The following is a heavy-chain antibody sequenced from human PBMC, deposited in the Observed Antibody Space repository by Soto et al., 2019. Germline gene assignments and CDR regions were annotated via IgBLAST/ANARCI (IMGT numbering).Heavy chain of an antibody. CDR2: IIPIFGTA. J-gene: IGHJ5*02. D-gene: IGHD2-2*01. CDR1: GGTFSCYA. V-gene: IGHV1-69*01. Sequence: QVQLVQSGAEVKKPGSSVKVSCKASGGTFSCYAINWVRQAPGQGLEWMGGIIPIFGTANYAQECQGRVTITADEYTSTDYMELSSLRSEDTDVYLCARVGRGQHFDDWGQGTLVTVSA. CDR3: ARVGRGQHFDD.